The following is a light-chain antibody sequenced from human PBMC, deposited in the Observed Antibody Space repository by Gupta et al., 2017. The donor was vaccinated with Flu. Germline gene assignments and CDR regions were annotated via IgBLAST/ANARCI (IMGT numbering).Light chain of an antibody. CDR3: AAGDASLSGLF. J-gene: IGLJ2*01. CDR2: RNN. V-gene: IGLV1-47*01. Sequence: RATIPGSGTSSKMGSNYVYWDQPLPVPPPNLLIYRNNTRTSGVPDRFSGSKSVTSASLATSGLRAEDEADYYCAAGDASLSGLFFGGGTKRTVL. CDR1: SSKMGSNY.